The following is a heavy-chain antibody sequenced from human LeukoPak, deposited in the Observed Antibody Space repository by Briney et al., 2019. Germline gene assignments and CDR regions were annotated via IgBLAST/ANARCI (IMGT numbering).Heavy chain of an antibody. Sequence: GESLKISCAASGFSFRSCGMHWVRQAPGKGLEWVAFIQYDGSNKYYADSVKGRFTISRDNSKNTLFLQMNSLRAADTAVYYCAKGAGVGFDYWGQGTLVTVSS. V-gene: IGHV3-30*02. J-gene: IGHJ4*02. CDR3: AKGAGVGFDY. D-gene: IGHD3-3*01. CDR1: GFSFRSCG. CDR2: IQYDGSNK.